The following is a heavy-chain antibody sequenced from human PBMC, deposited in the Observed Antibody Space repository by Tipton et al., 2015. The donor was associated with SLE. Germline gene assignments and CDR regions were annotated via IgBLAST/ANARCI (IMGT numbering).Heavy chain of an antibody. CDR3: AREYYGDYAVPFDY. CDR1: GGSISSYY. J-gene: IGHJ4*02. V-gene: IGHV4-4*08. CDR2: IYTSGST. Sequence: LRLSCTVSGGSISSYYWSWIRQPPGKGLEWIGYIYTSGSTNYNPSLKSRVTISVDTSKNQFSLKLSSVTAADTAVYYCAREYYGDYAVPFDYWGQGTLVTVSS. D-gene: IGHD4-17*01.